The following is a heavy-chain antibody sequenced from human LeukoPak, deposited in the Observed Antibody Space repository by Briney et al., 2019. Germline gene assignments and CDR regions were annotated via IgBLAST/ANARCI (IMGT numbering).Heavy chain of an antibody. D-gene: IGHD4-17*01. CDR3: EKDPGDYGDNDAFDI. Sequence: GRSLRLSCAASGFTFSSYAMSWVRQAPGKGLEWVSAISGSGGSTYYADSVKGRFTISRDNSKNTLYLQMNSLRAEDTAVYYCEKDPGDYGDNDAFDIWGQGTMVTVSS. J-gene: IGHJ3*02. CDR2: ISGSGGST. V-gene: IGHV3-23*01. CDR1: GFTFSSYA.